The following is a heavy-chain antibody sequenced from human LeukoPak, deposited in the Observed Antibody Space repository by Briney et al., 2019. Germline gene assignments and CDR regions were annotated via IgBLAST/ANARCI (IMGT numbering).Heavy chain of an antibody. V-gene: IGHV3-7*01. CDR1: GFTFSSYW. CDR3: ASMKYYYDSSGYYRVDAFDI. J-gene: IGHJ3*02. Sequence: GGSLRLSCAASGFTFSSYWMSWVRQAPGKGLEWVANIKQDGSEKYYVDSVKGRFTISRDNAKNSLYLQMNSLRAEDTAVYYCASMKYYYDSSGYYRVDAFDIWGQGTMVTVSS. D-gene: IGHD3-22*01. CDR2: IKQDGSEK.